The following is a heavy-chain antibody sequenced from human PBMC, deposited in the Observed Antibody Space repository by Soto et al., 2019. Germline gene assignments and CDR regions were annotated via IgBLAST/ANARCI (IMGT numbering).Heavy chain of an antibody. CDR2: IYSGGST. Sequence: GGSLRLSCAASGFTVSRNYMSWVRQAPGKGLEWVSVIYSGGSTYYADSVKGRFTISRDNSKNTLYLQMNSLRAEDTAVYYCASGYCSGGSCYVFNYWGQGTLVPVSS. CDR1: GFTVSRNY. D-gene: IGHD2-15*01. J-gene: IGHJ4*02. CDR3: ASGYCSGGSCYVFNY. V-gene: IGHV3-66*01.